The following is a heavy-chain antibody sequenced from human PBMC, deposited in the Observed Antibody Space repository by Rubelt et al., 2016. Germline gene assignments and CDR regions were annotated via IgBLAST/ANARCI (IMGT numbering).Heavy chain of an antibody. D-gene: IGHD6-6*01. J-gene: IGHJ6*02. Sequence: RSKAYGGTTEYAASVKGRFTISRDDSKSIAYLQMNSLKTEDTAVYYCTRGSSGNYYGMDVWGQGTTVTVSS. V-gene: IGHV3-49*02. CDR2: RSKAYGGTT. CDR3: TRGSSGNYYGMDV.